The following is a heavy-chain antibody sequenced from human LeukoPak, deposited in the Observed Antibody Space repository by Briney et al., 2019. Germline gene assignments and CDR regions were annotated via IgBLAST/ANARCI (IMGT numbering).Heavy chain of an antibody. J-gene: IGHJ4*02. CDR1: GGSISSYY. V-gene: IGHV4-4*07. CDR2: IYTSGST. D-gene: IGHD7-27*01. Sequence: PSETLSLTCTVSGGSISSYYWSWIRQPAGKGLEWIGHIYTSGSTNYNPSLKSRVTISVDKSKNQFSLKLSSVTAADTAVYYCARDGGTGDRPYWGQGTLVTVSS. CDR3: ARDGGTGDRPY.